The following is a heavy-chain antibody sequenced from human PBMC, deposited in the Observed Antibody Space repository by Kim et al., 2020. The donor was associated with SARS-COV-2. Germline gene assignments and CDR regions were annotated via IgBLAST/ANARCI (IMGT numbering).Heavy chain of an antibody. CDR2: ISTYSGQP. Sequence: ASVKVSCKASGYSFRSYAISWVRQAPGQGIEWLGRISTYSGQPNYAQRFQGRVTLTTDTSTSTAYLELVNLRSDDTAVYYCARELWFGELALGYWGQGT. J-gene: IGHJ4*02. CDR1: GYSFRSYA. V-gene: IGHV1-18*01. D-gene: IGHD3-10*01. CDR3: ARELWFGELALGY.